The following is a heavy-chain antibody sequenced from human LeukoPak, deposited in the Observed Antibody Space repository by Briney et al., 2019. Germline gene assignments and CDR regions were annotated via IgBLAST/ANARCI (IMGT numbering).Heavy chain of an antibody. CDR3: ARIAVAGLAEYFQH. CDR2: INPNSGGT. J-gene: IGHJ1*01. Sequence: ASVKVSCKASGYTFTGYYMHWVRQAPGQGLAWMGWINPNSGGTNYAQKFQGRVTMTRDTSISTAYMELSRLRSDDTAVYYCARIAVAGLAEYFQHWGQGTLVTVSS. V-gene: IGHV1-2*02. D-gene: IGHD6-19*01. CDR1: GYTFTGYY.